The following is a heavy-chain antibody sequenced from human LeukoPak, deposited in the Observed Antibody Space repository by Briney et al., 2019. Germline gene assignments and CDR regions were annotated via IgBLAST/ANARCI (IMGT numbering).Heavy chain of an antibody. CDR3: AKGRGSSVLGTRCMDV. V-gene: IGHV3-30*02. J-gene: IGHJ6*03. CDR2: IWYDGSNK. CDR1: GLCFISYG. D-gene: IGHD4/OR15-4a*01. Sequence: RGSLRLSCAASGLCFISYGTHWVRQAPGKGLGWVASIWYDGSNKYHADSVKGRFTISRDNSKDTVYLQMNRLRGDDTAVDYCAKGRGSSVLGTRCMDVRGTGTTVAVSS.